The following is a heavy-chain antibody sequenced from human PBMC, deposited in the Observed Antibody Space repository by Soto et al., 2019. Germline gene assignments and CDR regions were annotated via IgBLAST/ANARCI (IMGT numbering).Heavy chain of an antibody. CDR3: ARDRSGYSGYDSPLDAFDI. Sequence: GGFLRLSCAASGFTFSSYAMHWVRQAPGKGLEWVAVISYDGSNKYYADSVKGRFTISRDNSKNTLYLQMNSLRAEDTAVYYCARDRSGYSGYDSPLDAFDIWGQGTMVTVSS. CDR2: ISYDGSNK. D-gene: IGHD5-12*01. V-gene: IGHV3-30-3*01. J-gene: IGHJ3*02. CDR1: GFTFSSYA.